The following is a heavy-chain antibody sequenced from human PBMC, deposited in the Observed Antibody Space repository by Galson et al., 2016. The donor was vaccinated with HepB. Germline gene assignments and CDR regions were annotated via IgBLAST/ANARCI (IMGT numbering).Heavy chain of an antibody. V-gene: IGHV4-34*01. J-gene: IGHJ6*02. CDR3: ARHLTFGYYYYGMDV. D-gene: IGHD3-16*01. CDR1: GGSFSDYY. Sequence: ETLSLTCAVYGGSFSDYYWTWIRQPPGKGLEWIGEINHSGSTNYNPSLKSRVTISVDTSKNQFSLKLSSVTAADTAMYYCARHLTFGYYYYGMDVWGPGTTVTVSS. CDR2: INHSGST.